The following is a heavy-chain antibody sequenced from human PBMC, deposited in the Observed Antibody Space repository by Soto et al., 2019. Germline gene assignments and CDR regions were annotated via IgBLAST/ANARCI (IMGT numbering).Heavy chain of an antibody. J-gene: IGHJ4*02. D-gene: IGHD2-21*01. V-gene: IGHV4-39*01. Sequence: SETLSLTCTVSDDSITRSSYYWGWIRQPPGKGLEGIGSVYFTGSAYYNASLKSRATISVDTSKSQFSLKLRSVTAADTALYFCARTKGEIGLDYWGQGTLVTVSS. CDR3: ARTKGEIGLDY. CDR2: VYFTGSA. CDR1: DDSITRSSYY.